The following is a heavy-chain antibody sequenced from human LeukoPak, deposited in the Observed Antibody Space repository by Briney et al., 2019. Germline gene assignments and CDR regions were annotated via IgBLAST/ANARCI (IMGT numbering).Heavy chain of an antibody. V-gene: IGHV4-31*03. Sequence: SSQTLSLTCTVSGGSISSGGYYWSWIRQHPGKGLEWIGYIYYSGSTYYNPSLKSRVTISVDTSKNQFSLKLSSVTAADTAVYYCERDVRRALRLGELSLGYFDYWGQGTLVTVSS. D-gene: IGHD3-16*02. CDR2: IYYSGST. CDR3: ERDVRRALRLGELSLGYFDY. CDR1: GGSISSGGYY. J-gene: IGHJ4*02.